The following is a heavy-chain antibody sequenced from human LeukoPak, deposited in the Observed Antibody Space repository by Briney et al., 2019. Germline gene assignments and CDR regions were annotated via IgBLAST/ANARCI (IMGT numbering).Heavy chain of an antibody. J-gene: IGHJ4*02. V-gene: IGHV1-8*01. Sequence: ASVKVSCKASGYTFTSYGINWVRQATGQGLEWMGWMNPNSGNTGYAQKFQGRVTMTRNTSISTAYMELSSLRSEDTAVYYCARVDRYSSWNNYFDYWGQGTLVTVSS. CDR2: MNPNSGNT. D-gene: IGHD6-19*01. CDR1: GYTFTSYG. CDR3: ARVDRYSSWNNYFDY.